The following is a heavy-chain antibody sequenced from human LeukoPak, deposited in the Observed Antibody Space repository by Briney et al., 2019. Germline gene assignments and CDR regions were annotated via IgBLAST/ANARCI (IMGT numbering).Heavy chain of an antibody. J-gene: IGHJ6*04. CDR3: AELGITMIGGV. D-gene: IGHD3-10*02. Sequence: PGGSLRLSCAASGFNFGVFWMNWVRQAPGKGLEWVSYISSSGSTIYYADSVKGRFTISRDNAKNSLYLQMNSLRAEDTAVYYCAELGITMIGGVWGKGTTVTISS. CDR1: GFNFGVFW. CDR2: ISSSGSTI. V-gene: IGHV3-48*03.